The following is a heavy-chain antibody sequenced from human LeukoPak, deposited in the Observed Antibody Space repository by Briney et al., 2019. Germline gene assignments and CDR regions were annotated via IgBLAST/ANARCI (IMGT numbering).Heavy chain of an antibody. CDR1: GYSFTSYW. V-gene: IGHV5-51*01. CDR3: ARHEGSSSWYYYFDY. D-gene: IGHD6-13*01. J-gene: IGHJ4*02. CDR2: IYPGDSDT. Sequence: GKSLKISCKGSGYSFTSYWIGWVRQMPGKGLEWMGIIYPGDSDTRYSPSFQGQVTISADKSISTAYLQWSSLKASDTAMYYCARHEGSSSWYYYFDYWGQGTLVTVSS.